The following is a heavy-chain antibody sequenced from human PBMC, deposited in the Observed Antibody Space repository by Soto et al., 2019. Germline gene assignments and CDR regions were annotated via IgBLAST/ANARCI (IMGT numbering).Heavy chain of an antibody. CDR2: LGWDSGGI. J-gene: IGHJ4*02. V-gene: IGHV3-9*01. Sequence: EVQLVESGGGLVQPGRSLRISCVGSGFRFDGHAMHWVRQSPGKGLEWVSGLGWDSGGIDYADFGKGRFTISRDNAKNSLYLQMNRLRAEDTALYYCARLRFREGTGTFDFWGQGTLVTVSS. D-gene: IGHD2-21*01. CDR1: GFRFDGHA. CDR3: ARLRFREGTGTFDF.